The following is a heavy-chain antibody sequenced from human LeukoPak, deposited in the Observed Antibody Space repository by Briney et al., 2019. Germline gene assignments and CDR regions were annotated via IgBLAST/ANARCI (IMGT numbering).Heavy chain of an antibody. Sequence: HSGGSLRLSCAVSGFTFSSSWMHWVRQAPGKGLVWVSHIKTDGSTTAYADSVKGRFTISRDNAKNTLYLQMNSLRAEDTAVYYCAKDRVFIAAAGHFDYWGQGTLVTVSS. D-gene: IGHD6-13*01. CDR2: IKTDGSTT. V-gene: IGHV3-74*01. CDR1: GFTFSSSW. J-gene: IGHJ4*02. CDR3: AKDRVFIAAAGHFDY.